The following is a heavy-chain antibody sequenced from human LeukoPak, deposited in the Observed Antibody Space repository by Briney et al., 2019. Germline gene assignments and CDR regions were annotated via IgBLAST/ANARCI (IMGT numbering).Heavy chain of an antibody. CDR2: IYYSGST. D-gene: IGHD6-19*01. V-gene: IGHV4-39*01. Sequence: SETLSLTCTVSGGSISSNNYYWGWIRQPPGKGLEWIGSIYYSGSTYYNPSLKSRVTISVDTSKNQFSLKLSSVTAADTAVYYCVNSSPGGGWLVSGNFDYWGQGALVTVSS. J-gene: IGHJ4*02. CDR1: GGSISSNNYY. CDR3: VNSSPGGGWLVSGNFDY.